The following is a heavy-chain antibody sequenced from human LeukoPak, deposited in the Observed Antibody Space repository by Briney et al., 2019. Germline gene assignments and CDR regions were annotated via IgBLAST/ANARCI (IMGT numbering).Heavy chain of an antibody. V-gene: IGHV3-23*01. Sequence: GGSLRLSCATSGFSFSNYAMSWVRQAPGKGLEWVSAVSRSGADTYYADSVKGRFTISRDNSKNTLYLQMNSLRAGDTAVYYCAKGLIPVDGTYYFDYWGQGTLVAVSS. CDR3: AKGLIPVDGTYYFDY. CDR2: VSRSGADT. CDR1: GFSFSNYA. J-gene: IGHJ4*02. D-gene: IGHD6-19*01.